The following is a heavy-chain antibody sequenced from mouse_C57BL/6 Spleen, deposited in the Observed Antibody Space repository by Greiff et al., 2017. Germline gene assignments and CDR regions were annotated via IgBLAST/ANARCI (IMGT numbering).Heavy chain of an antibody. CDR3: ARSGMGLRREDYYAMDY. J-gene: IGHJ4*01. CDR1: GYSFTGYY. Sequence: EVKLQESGPELVKPGASVKISCKASGYSFTGYYMNWVKQSPEKSLEWIGEINPSTGGTTYNQKFKAKATLTVDKSSSTAYMQLKSLTSEDSAVYYCARSGMGLRREDYYAMDYWGQGTSVTVSS. V-gene: IGHV1-42*01. CDR2: INPSTGGT. D-gene: IGHD2-4*01.